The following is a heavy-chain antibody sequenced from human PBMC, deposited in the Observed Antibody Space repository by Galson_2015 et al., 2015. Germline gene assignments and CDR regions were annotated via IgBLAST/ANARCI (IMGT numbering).Heavy chain of an antibody. J-gene: IGHJ4*02. V-gene: IGHV4-59*01. CDR1: GGSISSYY. D-gene: IGHD3-10*01. CDR2: IYYSGST. Sequence: ETLSLTCTVSGGSISSYYWSWIRQPPGKGLEWTGYIYYSGSTNYNPSLKSRVTISVDTSKNQFSLKLSSVTAADTAVYYCARGRRDLQGFMVRGGYYFDYWGQGTLVTVSS. CDR3: ARGRRDLQGFMVRGGYYFDY.